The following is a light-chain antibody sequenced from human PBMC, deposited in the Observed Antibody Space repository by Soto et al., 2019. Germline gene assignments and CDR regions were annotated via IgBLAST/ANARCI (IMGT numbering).Light chain of an antibody. J-gene: IGKJ2*01. V-gene: IGKV1-5*01. Sequence: DLPMTQSPSTLSASVGDRVTITCRASQSISSWLAWYQQKPGKAPKLLIYDASSLESGVTSRFSGSGSGTEFTLTISSLQPDDFATYYCQQYNSYPLTFGQGTKLEIK. CDR2: DAS. CDR1: QSISSW. CDR3: QQYNSYPLT.